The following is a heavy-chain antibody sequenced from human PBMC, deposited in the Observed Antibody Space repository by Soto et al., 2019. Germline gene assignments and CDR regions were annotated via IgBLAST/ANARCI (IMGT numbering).Heavy chain of an antibody. D-gene: IGHD5-12*01. CDR3: AKSPRGAMATD. V-gene: IGHV1-18*01. Sequence: QVQLVQSGGEVKKPGASVTVSCKASGYTFINYHITWVRQAPGQGLEWMAWINTYNGMTDYAQRFQGRVTMTRDTSTSTAYMEPRNLGSDDTAVYFCAKSPRGAMATDWRQGTLVTVSS. CDR2: INTYNGMT. J-gene: IGHJ4*02. CDR1: GYTFINYH.